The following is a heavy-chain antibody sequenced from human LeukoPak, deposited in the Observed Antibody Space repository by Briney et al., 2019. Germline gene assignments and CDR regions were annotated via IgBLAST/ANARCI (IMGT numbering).Heavy chain of an antibody. Sequence: GASVKVSCKASGYSFTSFGLSWVRQAPAQGLEWMGWVSAYNGNTNYAQKFQGRVTMTTDTSTSTGYMELRSLRSDDTAVYFCARDLGEDTSMIFFDYWGQGTLVTVSS. CDR3: ARDLGEDTSMIFFDY. V-gene: IGHV1-18*01. J-gene: IGHJ4*02. CDR2: VSAYNGNT. CDR1: GYSFTSFG. D-gene: IGHD3/OR15-3a*01.